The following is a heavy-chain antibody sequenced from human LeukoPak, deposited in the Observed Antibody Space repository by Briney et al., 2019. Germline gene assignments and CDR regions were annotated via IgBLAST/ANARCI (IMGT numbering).Heavy chain of an antibody. Sequence: GGSLRLSCAASGFTFSSFAMHWVRQAPGKGLEWVAILSYDGSNNYYADSVKGRFSISRDNSKNTLFLQMNSLRAEDTAVYYCAKVGPRRLRFLEWSNYGNWFDPWGQGTLVTVSS. CDR2: LSYDGSNN. J-gene: IGHJ5*02. CDR3: AKVGPRRLRFLEWSNYGNWFDP. CDR1: GFTFSSFA. D-gene: IGHD3-3*01. V-gene: IGHV3-30-3*01.